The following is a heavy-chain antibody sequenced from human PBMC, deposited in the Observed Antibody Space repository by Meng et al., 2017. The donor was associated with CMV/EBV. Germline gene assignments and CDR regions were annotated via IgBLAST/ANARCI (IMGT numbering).Heavy chain of an antibody. CDR2: VYYSGST. J-gene: IGHJ6*02. CDR3: ARNDYTGSGYYGMDV. CDR1: GGSISSYF. D-gene: IGHD4-11*01. Sequence: SETLSLTCTVPGGSISSYFWTWIRQPPGKGLEWIGYVYYSGSTNYNPSLQSRVTISLDTSKNHFSLRLTSVTAADTAVYYCARNDYTGSGYYGMDVWGQGTTVTVSS. V-gene: IGHV4-59*01.